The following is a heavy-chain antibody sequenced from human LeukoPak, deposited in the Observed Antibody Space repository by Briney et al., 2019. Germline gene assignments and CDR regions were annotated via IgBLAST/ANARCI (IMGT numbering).Heavy chain of an antibody. J-gene: IGHJ3*02. CDR1: GGSISSHY. CDR3: AREWELRDAFDI. CDR2: IYYSGST. D-gene: IGHD1-26*01. V-gene: IGHV4-59*11. Sequence: SETLSLTCTVSGGSISSHYWSWIRQPPGKGLEWIGYIYYSGSTNYNPSLKSRVTISVDTSKNQFSLKLSSVTAADTAVYYCAREWELRDAFDIWGQGTMVTVSS.